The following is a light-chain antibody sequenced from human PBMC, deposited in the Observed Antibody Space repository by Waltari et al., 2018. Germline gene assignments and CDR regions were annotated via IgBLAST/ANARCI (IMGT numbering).Light chain of an antibody. CDR1: GFGSRY. Sequence: SYDLTQPPSVSVSPGQTASISCSGEGFGSRYAYWYQQKPGQSPVLVIYQDNRRPSGIPARFSGSNSGNTATLTISGTQPMDEADYYCQAWDDTVVFGGGTELTVL. CDR3: QAWDDTVV. J-gene: IGLJ2*01. CDR2: QDN. V-gene: IGLV3-1*01.